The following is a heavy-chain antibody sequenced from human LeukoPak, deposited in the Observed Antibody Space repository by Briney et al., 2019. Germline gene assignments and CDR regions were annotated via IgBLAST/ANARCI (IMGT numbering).Heavy chain of an antibody. V-gene: IGHV3-9*01. CDR3: AKDKGSSSWHQKFGDAFDI. CDR2: ISWNSGSI. D-gene: IGHD6-13*01. J-gene: IGHJ3*02. CDR1: GFTFDDYA. Sequence: GGSLRLSCAASGFTFDDYAMHWARQAPGKGLEWVSGISWNSGSIGYVDSVKGRFTISRDNAKNSLYLQMNSLRAEDTALYYCAKDKGSSSWHQKFGDAFDIWGQGTVVTVSS.